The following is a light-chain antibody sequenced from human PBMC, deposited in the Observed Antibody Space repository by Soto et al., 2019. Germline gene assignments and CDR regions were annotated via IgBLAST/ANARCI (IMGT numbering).Light chain of an antibody. CDR3: QQSYSTPPDYT. CDR2: AAS. Sequence: DIQMTQSPSSLSASVGDRVTITCRARQSISSYLNWYQQKPGKAPKLLIYAASSLQSGVPSRFSGSGSGTDFTLTISSLQPEDFATYYCQQSYSTPPDYTFGQGTKLEIK. CDR1: QSISSY. V-gene: IGKV1-39*01. J-gene: IGKJ2*01.